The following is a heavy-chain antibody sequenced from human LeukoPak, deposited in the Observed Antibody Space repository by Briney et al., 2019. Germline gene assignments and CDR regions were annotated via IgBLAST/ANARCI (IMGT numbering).Heavy chain of an antibody. J-gene: IGHJ4*02. CDR1: GFTFSSYS. V-gene: IGHV3-21*01. CDR2: ISSSSSYI. CDR3: ARDLGLGYSGWGG. Sequence: GGSLRLSCAASGFTFSSYSMNWARQAPGKGLEWVSSISSSSSYIYYADSVKGRFTISRDNAKNSLYLQMNSLRAEDTAVYYCARDLGLGYSGWGGWGQGTLVTVSS. D-gene: IGHD5-12*01.